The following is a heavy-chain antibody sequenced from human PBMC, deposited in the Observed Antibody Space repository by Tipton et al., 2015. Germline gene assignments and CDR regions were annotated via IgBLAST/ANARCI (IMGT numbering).Heavy chain of an antibody. V-gene: IGHV3-23*01. CDR3: AKDLAVVTRGC. Sequence: SLRLSCAASGFLFSTYTMIWVRQAPGKGLEWVSAISGTGGTTYYADSVRGRFTISRDNSKNTFFLQMNSLRVEDTAIYYCAKDLAVVTRGCWGQGTLVTVSS. CDR2: ISGTGGTT. CDR1: GFLFSTYT. J-gene: IGHJ4*02. D-gene: IGHD4-23*01.